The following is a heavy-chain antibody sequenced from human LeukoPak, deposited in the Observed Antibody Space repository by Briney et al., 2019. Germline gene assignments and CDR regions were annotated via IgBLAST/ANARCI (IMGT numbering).Heavy chain of an antibody. Sequence: EGSLRLSSAGSGFTFSDFWMTWVGQTPGKGMEGVANIKEDGTEKNLVDSVKGRFTISRDNTKNLLFLEMNNLRGDDTAIYYCVRESRPGGAMGLYHNLDYWGQGTLVAVSS. CDR3: VRESRPGGAMGLYHNLDY. CDR1: GFTFSDFW. D-gene: IGHD1-1*01. V-gene: IGHV3-7*01. CDR2: IKEDGTEK. J-gene: IGHJ4*02.